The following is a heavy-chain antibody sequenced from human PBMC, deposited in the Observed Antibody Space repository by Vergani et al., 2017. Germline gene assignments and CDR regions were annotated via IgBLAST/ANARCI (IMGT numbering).Heavy chain of an antibody. V-gene: IGHV4-39*01. D-gene: IGHD3-10*01. Sequence: QLQLQESSPGLVKPSETLSLTCTVSGGSISSSSYYWGWIRQPPGKGLEWIGSIYYSGSTYYNPSLKSRVTISVDTSKNQFSLKLSSVTAADTAVYYCARCYGSGSYYNDDYYYYGMDVWGQGTTVTVSS. J-gene: IGHJ6*02. CDR3: ARCYGSGSYYNDDYYYYGMDV. CDR1: GGSISSSSYY. CDR2: IYYSGST.